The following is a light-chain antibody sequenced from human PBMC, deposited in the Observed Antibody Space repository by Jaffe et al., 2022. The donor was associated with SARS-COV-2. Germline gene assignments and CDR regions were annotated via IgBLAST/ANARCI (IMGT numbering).Light chain of an antibody. CDR3: CSFAGRYTFL. V-gene: IGLV2-11*01. CDR2: DVT. Sequence: QSALTQPRSVSGSPGQSVTISCTGTSSDVGGYNYVSWYQQHPGKAPKLMIYDVTNRPSGIPDRFSGSKSGDTASLTISGLQAGDEALYYCCSFAGRYTFLFGGGTKLIVL. J-gene: IGLJ2*01. CDR1: SSDVGGYNY.